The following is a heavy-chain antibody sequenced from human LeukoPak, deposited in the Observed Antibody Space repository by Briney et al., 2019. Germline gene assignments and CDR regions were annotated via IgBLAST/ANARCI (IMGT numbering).Heavy chain of an antibody. CDR1: GFTFSSYE. CDR2: ISSSGTTM. CDR3: ARKGQWLVQGAFDI. V-gene: IGHV3-48*03. Sequence: GSLRLSCAASGFTFSSYERNWVRQAPGKGLEWVSYISSSGTTMFYADSLKGRFTISRDNAKNSLYLQMNSLRAEDTAVYYCARKGQWLVQGAFDIWGQGTVVTVSS. J-gene: IGHJ3*02. D-gene: IGHD6-19*01.